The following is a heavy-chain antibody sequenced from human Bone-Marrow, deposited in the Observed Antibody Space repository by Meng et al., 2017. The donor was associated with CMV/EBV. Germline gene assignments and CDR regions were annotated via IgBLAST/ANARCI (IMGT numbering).Heavy chain of an antibody. Sequence: SETLSLTCTVSGGSISSYYWSWIRQPPGKGLEWIGYIYYSGSTNYNPSLKSRVTISVDTSKNQFSLKLSSVTAADTAVYYCARGPGGYPLLYYYGMDVWGQGTTVTVSS. D-gene: IGHD3-16*02. CDR1: GGSISSYY. CDR3: ARGPGGYPLLYYYGMDV. J-gene: IGHJ6*02. CDR2: IYYSGST. V-gene: IGHV4-59*01.